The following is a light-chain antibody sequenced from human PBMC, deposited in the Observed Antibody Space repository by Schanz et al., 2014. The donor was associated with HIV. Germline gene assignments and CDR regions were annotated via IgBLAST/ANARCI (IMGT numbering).Light chain of an antibody. Sequence: DIQMTQSPSSLSASVGDRVTITCRASQDISSYLNWYQQKPGKAPKLLIYAASSLESGVPSRFSGSGSGTDFTLTISSLQPEDFATYYCQQANSFPITFGQGTRLEIK. CDR2: AAS. CDR1: QDISSY. V-gene: IGKV1-39*01. CDR3: QQANSFPIT. J-gene: IGKJ5*01.